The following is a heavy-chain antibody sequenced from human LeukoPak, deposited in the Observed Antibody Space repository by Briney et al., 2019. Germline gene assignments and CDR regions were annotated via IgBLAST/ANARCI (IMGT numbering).Heavy chain of an antibody. CDR1: GYTFTSYG. V-gene: IGHV1-18*01. D-gene: IGHD3-3*01. CDR2: ISAYNGNT. J-gene: IGHJ4*02. CDR3: ARVSKDFWSGYYTNY. Sequence: GASVKVSCKASGYTFTSYGISWVRQAPGQGLEWMGWISAYNGNTNYAQKLQGRVTMTTDTSTSTAYMELRSLRSDDTAVYYCARVSKDFWSGYYTNYWGQGTLVTVSS.